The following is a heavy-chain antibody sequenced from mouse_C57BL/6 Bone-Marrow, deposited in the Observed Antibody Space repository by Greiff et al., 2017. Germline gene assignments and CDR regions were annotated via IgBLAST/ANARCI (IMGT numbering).Heavy chain of an antibody. CDR2: IDPSDSYT. J-gene: IGHJ2*01. D-gene: IGHD2-2*01. CDR3: AREGIYYGYD. V-gene: IGHV1-69*01. Sequence: VQLQQSGAELVMPGASVKLSCKASGYTFTSYWMHWVKQRPGQGLEWIGEIDPSDSYTNYTQKFKGKSTLTVDKSSSTAYMQLSSLTSEDSAVYYGAREGIYYGYDWGQGTTLTVSS. CDR1: GYTFTSYW.